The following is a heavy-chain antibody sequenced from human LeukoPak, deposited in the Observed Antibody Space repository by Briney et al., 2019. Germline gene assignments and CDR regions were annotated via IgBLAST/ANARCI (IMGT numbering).Heavy chain of an antibody. CDR1: GGSISSYY. D-gene: IGHD1-1*01. CDR2: TYSSGTT. J-gene: IGHJ4*02. V-gene: IGHV4-59*08. CDR3: ARRISSWNVYIDK. Sequence: SETLSLTCTVPGGSISSYYWSWIRQPPGKGLEWIGYTYSSGTTNYNPSLQSRVTISLDTPKNQFSLRVSSVTAADTAMYYCARRISSWNVYIDKWGQGTLVTVSS.